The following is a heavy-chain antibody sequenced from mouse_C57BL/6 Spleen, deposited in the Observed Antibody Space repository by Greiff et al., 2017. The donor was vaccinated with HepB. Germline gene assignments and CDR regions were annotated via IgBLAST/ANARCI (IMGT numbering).Heavy chain of an antibody. Sequence: EVKVVESGGGLVKPGGSLKLSCAASGFTFSDYGMHWVRQAPEKGLEWVAYISSGSSTIYYADTVKGRFTISRDNAKNTLFLQMTSLRSEDTAMYYCARQLSYYYGSSYGGYFDYWGQGTTLTVSS. CDR3: ARQLSYYYGSSYGGYFDY. CDR2: ISSGSSTI. D-gene: IGHD1-1*01. CDR1: GFTFSDYG. V-gene: IGHV5-17*01. J-gene: IGHJ2*01.